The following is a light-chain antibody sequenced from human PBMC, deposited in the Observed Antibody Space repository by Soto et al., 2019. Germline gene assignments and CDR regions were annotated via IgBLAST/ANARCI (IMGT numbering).Light chain of an antibody. J-gene: IGLJ1*01. CDR1: NTDVGGYDR. CDR2: EVF. V-gene: IGLV2-14*01. Sequence: QSALTQPASVSGSPGQSITISCTGTNTDVGGYDRVSWYQHHPGKAPKMLIFEVFNRPSGISDRFSGSKSGDTASLTISGSQADDEADYFCCSSAPESTYVFGTGTKVTVL. CDR3: CSSAPESTYV.